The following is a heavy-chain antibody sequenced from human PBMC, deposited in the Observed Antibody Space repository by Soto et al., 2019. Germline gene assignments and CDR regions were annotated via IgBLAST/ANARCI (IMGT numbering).Heavy chain of an antibody. V-gene: IGHV3-30-3*01. CDR2: ISYDGSNK. CDR1: GFTFSSYA. D-gene: IGHD5-18*01. CDR3: AKWIQLGWFDP. Sequence: QVQLVESGGGVVQPGRSLRLSCAASGFTFSSYAMHWVRQAPGKGLEWVAVISYDGSNKYYADSVKGRSTISRDNSKNTLYLQMNSLRAEDTAVYYCAKWIQLGWFDPWGQGTLVTVSS. J-gene: IGHJ5*02.